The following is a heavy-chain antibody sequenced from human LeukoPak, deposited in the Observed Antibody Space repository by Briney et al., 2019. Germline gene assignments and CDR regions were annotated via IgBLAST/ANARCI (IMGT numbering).Heavy chain of an antibody. D-gene: IGHD5-12*01. J-gene: IGHJ4*02. CDR2: ISGSGGST. CDR3: AKDSGLVATILIPYYFDY. Sequence: PGGSLRLSCAASGFTFSSYAMSWVRQAPGKGLEWVSAISGSGGSTYYADSVKGRFTISRDNSKNTLYLQMNSLRAEDTAVYYCAKDSGLVATILIPYYFDYWGQGTLVTVSS. V-gene: IGHV3-23*01. CDR1: GFTFSSYA.